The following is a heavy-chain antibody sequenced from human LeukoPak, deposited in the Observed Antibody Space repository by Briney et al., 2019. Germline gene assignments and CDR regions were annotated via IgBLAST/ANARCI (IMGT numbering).Heavy chain of an antibody. J-gene: IGHJ4*02. Sequence: SETLSLTCTVSGRSISSYYWSWIRQPPGKGQEWIGYIYYSGSTNYNPSLKSRVTISVDTSKNQFSLKLSSVTAADTAVYYCARGLYYYDSSGYYDYWGQGTLVTVSS. CDR1: GRSISSYY. CDR3: ARGLYYYDSSGYYDY. V-gene: IGHV4-59*01. CDR2: IYYSGST. D-gene: IGHD3-22*01.